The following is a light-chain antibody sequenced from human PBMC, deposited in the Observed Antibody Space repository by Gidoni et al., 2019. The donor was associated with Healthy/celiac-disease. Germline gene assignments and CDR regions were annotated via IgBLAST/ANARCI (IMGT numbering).Light chain of an antibody. CDR1: QSISNW. CDR2: EES. V-gene: IGKV1-5*03. Sequence: DIQMTQSPSNLSASVGDRVTITCRASQSISNWLAWYQQKPGKGPNLLIYEESSLESGVPSRFSGSGSGTEFTLTVSNLQPDDFATYYCQQYNNYPGTFGGXTKVEIK. J-gene: IGKJ4*01. CDR3: QQYNNYPGT.